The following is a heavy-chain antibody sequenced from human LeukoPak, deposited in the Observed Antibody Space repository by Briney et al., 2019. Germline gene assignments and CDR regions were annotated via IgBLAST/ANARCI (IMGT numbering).Heavy chain of an antibody. CDR2: ISAGGVST. V-gene: IGHV3-23*01. D-gene: IGHD2/OR15-2a*01. CDR1: GFTVSSYA. Sequence: WGSPRLSCAASGFTVSSYAMSWVRQAPGKGLEWVSAISAGGVSTYYADSVKGRFTISRDNSKNTLYLQMNSLTAEYTAVYSWAKWAGAFRTWGQGTLVTVSS. J-gene: IGHJ5*02. CDR3: AKWAGAFRT.